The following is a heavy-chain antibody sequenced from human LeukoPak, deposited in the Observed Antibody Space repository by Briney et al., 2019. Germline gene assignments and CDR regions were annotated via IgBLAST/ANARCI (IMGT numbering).Heavy chain of an antibody. V-gene: IGHV4-34*01. J-gene: IGHJ5*02. CDR3: ARRPCSSTSCYRNGFDP. D-gene: IGHD2-2*02. CDR2: INHSGST. Sequence: SETLSLTCAVYGGSFSGYYWSWIRQPPGKGLEWIGEINHSGSTNYNPSLKSRVTISVDTSRNQFSLKLSSVTAADTAVYYCARRPCSSTSCYRNGFDPWGQGTLVTVSS. CDR1: GGSFSGYY.